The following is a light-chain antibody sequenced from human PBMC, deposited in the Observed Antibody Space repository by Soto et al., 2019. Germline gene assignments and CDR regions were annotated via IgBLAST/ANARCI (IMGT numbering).Light chain of an antibody. CDR1: SSDVGGYNY. V-gene: IGLV2-14*01. CDR2: EVS. J-gene: IGLJ1*01. CDR3: SSYTSSSTLDV. Sequence: QSALTQPASVSGSPGQSITISCTGTSSDVGGYNYVSWYQQHPGKAPKLMIYEVSNRPSGVSNRFSGSKSGNTASLTISGLQAEDEADYYCSSYTSSSTLDVFGTGTKATVL.